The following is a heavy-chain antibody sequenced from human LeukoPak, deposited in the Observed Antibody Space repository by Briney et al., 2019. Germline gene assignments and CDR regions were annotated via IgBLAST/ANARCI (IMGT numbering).Heavy chain of an antibody. CDR2: INPNSGGT. Sequence: ASVKVSCKASGYSFTGYYMHWVRQAPGQGLEWMGWINPNSGGTNYAQKLQGRVTMTTDTSTSTAYMELRSLRSDDTAVYYCARDKSSDEIYDYWGQGTLVTVSS. D-gene: IGHD3-3*01. J-gene: IGHJ4*02. CDR3: ARDKSSDEIYDY. V-gene: IGHV1-2*02. CDR1: GYSFTGYY.